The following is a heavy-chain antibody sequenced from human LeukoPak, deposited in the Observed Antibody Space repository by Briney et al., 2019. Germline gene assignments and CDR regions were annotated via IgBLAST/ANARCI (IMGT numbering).Heavy chain of an antibody. CDR1: GFTVSSYY. V-gene: IGHV3-53*01. D-gene: IGHD2-2*01. Sequence: GGSLRLSCAASGFTVSSYYMSWVRQAPGKGLEWVSVIYSGGSTNYADSVKGRFTISRDNAKNTLYLQMNSLRVEDTAVYYCARGPIVVGTYYYMGVWGKGTTATVSS. CDR2: IYSGGST. CDR3: ARGPIVVGTYYYMGV. J-gene: IGHJ6*03.